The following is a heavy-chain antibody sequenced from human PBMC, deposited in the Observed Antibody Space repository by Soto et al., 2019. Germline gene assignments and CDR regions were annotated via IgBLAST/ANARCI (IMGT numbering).Heavy chain of an antibody. Sequence: SGPTLVNPTETLTLTCTVSGFSLSNARMGVSWIRQPPGKALEWLAHIFSNDEKSYSTSLKSRLTISKDTSKSQVVLTMTNMDPVDTATYYCARPYCTNSVCYPYYFDYWGQGTLVTVSS. V-gene: IGHV2-26*01. CDR1: GFSLSNARMG. CDR3: ARPYCTNSVCYPYYFDY. CDR2: IFSNDEK. D-gene: IGHD2-8*01. J-gene: IGHJ4*02.